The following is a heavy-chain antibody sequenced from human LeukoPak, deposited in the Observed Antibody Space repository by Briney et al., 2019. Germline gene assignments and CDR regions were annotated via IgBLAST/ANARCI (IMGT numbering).Heavy chain of an antibody. J-gene: IGHJ3*02. Sequence: SETLSLTCTVSGGSISSSNYYWDWIRQPPGKGLEWIGTTYYRGNTFYNPSLKSRVTISVDTSKNQFSLKVTSVTAADTAVYYCVRASVESGGAFDIWGQGTMVTVSS. CDR2: TYYRGNT. CDR1: GGSISSSNYY. V-gene: IGHV4-39*01. D-gene: IGHD2-15*01. CDR3: VRASVESGGAFDI.